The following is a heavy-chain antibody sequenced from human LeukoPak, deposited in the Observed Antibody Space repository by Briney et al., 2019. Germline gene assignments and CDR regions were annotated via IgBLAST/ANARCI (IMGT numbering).Heavy chain of an antibody. CDR2: IDSRNGHT. J-gene: IGHJ4*02. Sequence: ASVKVSCKASGYTFTSYDINWVRQATGQGLEWMGWIDSRNGHTKYGQKFQGRVIMTTDTSTSTTYMELRSLRSDDTAVFYCARAITMIVRAGDYWGQGTLVTVSS. CDR3: ARAITMIVRAGDY. CDR1: GYTFTSYD. D-gene: IGHD3-22*01. V-gene: IGHV1-18*01.